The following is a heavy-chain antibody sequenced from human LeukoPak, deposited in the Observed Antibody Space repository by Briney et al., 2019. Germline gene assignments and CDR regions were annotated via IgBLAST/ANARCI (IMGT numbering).Heavy chain of an antibody. V-gene: IGHV4-34*01. Sequence: SETLSLTCGVSNESFSGYSWTWIRQPPGKGLEWIGEINDRGITNYNPSLKSRVTISADTSKNQFSLKLSSVTAADTAVYYCARGFNDFLTGHPRMWSKNWFDPWGQGTLVTVSS. J-gene: IGHJ5*02. CDR3: ARGFNDFLTGHPRMWSKNWFDP. D-gene: IGHD3-9*01. CDR2: INDRGIT. CDR1: NESFSGYS.